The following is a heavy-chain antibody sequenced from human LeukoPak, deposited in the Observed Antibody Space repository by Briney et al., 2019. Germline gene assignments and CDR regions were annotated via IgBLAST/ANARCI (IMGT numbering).Heavy chain of an antibody. CDR3: AKDISTITMIGLDY. Sequence: GRSLRLSCAASGFTFDDYAMHWVRQAPGKGLEWVSGISWNSGSIGYADSVKGRFTISRDNAKNSLYLQMNSLRAEDTALYYCAKDISTITMIGLDYWGQGTLVTVSS. V-gene: IGHV3-9*01. CDR1: GFTFDDYA. CDR2: ISWNSGSI. D-gene: IGHD3-22*01. J-gene: IGHJ4*02.